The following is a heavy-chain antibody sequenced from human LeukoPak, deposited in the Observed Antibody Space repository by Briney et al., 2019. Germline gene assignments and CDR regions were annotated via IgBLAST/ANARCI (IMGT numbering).Heavy chain of an antibody. CDR1: GHTFTGYY. V-gene: IGHV1-2*02. CDR3: XXXXXXXXXXYYYYGMDV. CDR2: INPNSGGT. J-gene: IGHJ6*02. Sequence: ASVKVSCRASGHTFTGYYMHWVRQAPGQGLEWMGWINPNSGGTNYAQKFQGRVTMTRDTSISTAYMELSRLRSDDTAVYYCXXXXXXXXXXYYYYGMDVWGQETTVTVSS.